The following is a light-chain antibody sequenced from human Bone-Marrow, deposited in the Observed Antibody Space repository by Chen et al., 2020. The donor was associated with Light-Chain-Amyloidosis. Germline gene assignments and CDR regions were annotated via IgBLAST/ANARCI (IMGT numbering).Light chain of an antibody. Sequence: SYELTQPPSVSVSPGQTARITCSGDDLPTKYAYWYQQKPGQAPVRVLHRDPARPSGISERFSGSSSGTTATLTISGVQAEDEADYHCQSADSSGTYEVIFGGGTKLTVL. CDR3: QSADSSGTYEVI. CDR2: RDP. CDR1: DLPTKY. V-gene: IGLV3-25*03. J-gene: IGLJ2*01.